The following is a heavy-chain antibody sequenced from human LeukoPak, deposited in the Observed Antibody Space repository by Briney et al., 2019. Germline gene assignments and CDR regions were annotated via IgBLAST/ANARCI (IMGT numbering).Heavy chain of an antibody. Sequence: SETLSLTCAVYGGSFSGYYWSWIRQPPGKGLECIGEINHSGSTNYNPSLKSRVTISVDTSKNQFSLKLSSVTAADTAVYYCARAIMSRRYSSSTDAFDIWGQGTMVTVSS. D-gene: IGHD6-13*01. V-gene: IGHV4-34*01. CDR1: GGSFSGYY. J-gene: IGHJ3*02. CDR2: INHSGST. CDR3: ARAIMSRRYSSSTDAFDI.